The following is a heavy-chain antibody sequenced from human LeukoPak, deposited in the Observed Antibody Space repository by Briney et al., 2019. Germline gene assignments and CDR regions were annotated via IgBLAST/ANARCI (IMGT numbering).Heavy chain of an antibody. D-gene: IGHD3-16*01. CDR3: AKDRPYDYGDY. CDR2: ISGSGGST. V-gene: IGHV3-23*01. CDR1: GFTVSSNY. J-gene: IGHJ4*02. Sequence: QRGGSLRLSCAASGFTVSSNYMSWVRQAPGKGLEWVSAISGSGGSTYYADSVKGRFTISRDNAKNTLYLQMNSLRAEDTAVYYCAKDRPYDYGDYWGQGTLVTVSS.